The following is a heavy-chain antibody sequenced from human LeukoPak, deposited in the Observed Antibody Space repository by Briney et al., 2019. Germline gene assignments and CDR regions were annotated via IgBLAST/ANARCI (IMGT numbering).Heavy chain of an antibody. CDR2: IYTSGST. J-gene: IGHJ5*02. V-gene: IGHV4-61*02. CDR3: ASNDYGDHGWFDP. Sequence: SETLSLTCTVSGGSISSGSYYWSWIRQPAGKGLEWIGRIYTSGSTNYNPSLKSRVTISVDTSKNQFSLKLSSVTAADTAVYYCASNDYGDHGWFDPWGQGTLVTVSS. D-gene: IGHD4-17*01. CDR1: GGSISSGSYY.